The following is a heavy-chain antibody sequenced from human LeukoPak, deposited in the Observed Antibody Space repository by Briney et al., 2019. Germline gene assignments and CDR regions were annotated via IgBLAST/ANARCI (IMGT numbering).Heavy chain of an antibody. Sequence: KFQGRVTITRDTSASTAYMELSSLRSEDTAVYYCARGDSALFDYWGQGTLVTVSS. CDR3: ARGDSALFDY. J-gene: IGHJ4*02. V-gene: IGHV1-3*01.